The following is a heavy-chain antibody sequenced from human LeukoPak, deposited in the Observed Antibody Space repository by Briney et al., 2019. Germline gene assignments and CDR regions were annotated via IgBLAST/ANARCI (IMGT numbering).Heavy chain of an antibody. CDR1: GGSISSGSYY. D-gene: IGHD3-10*01. CDR2: IYTSGST. V-gene: IGHV4-61*02. Sequence: RASETLSLTCTVSGGSISSGSYYWSWIRQPAGKGLEWIVRIYTSGSTNYNPSLKSRVTISVDTSKNQFSLKLSSVTDADTAVYYCGRTASHFVRGVIRWFDPWGQGTLVTVSS. CDR3: GRTASHFVRGVIRWFDP. J-gene: IGHJ5*02.